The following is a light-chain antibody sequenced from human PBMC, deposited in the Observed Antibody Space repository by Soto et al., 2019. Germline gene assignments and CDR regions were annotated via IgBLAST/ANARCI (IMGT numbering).Light chain of an antibody. CDR2: DAS. V-gene: IGKV1-5*01. CDR3: QQYNTYST. CDR1: QSISGW. J-gene: IGKJ5*01. Sequence: DIQMTQSPSSVSASVGDRFTITCRASQSISGWLAWYQQKPGKAPKLLIYDASSLESGVPSRFSGSGSGTEFTLTISSLQPDDFATYYCQQYNTYSTFGQGTRLEIK.